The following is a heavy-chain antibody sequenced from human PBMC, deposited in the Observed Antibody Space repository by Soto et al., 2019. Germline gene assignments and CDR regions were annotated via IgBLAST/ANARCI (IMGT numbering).Heavy chain of an antibody. J-gene: IGHJ3*01. CDR2: ISAFNDYT. CDR1: GSTFNKYD. D-gene: IGHD6-13*01. Sequence: ASVKVSCKASGSTFNKYDFKWVRQAPGQGLEWMGRISAFNDYTNLAQKFQGRITLTTDASTNTAYMELQILRAYATAMYYCARGRGVVIPAGTPDAFEVWGKGTMVT. V-gene: IGHV1-18*01. CDR3: ARGRGVVIPAGTPDAFEV.